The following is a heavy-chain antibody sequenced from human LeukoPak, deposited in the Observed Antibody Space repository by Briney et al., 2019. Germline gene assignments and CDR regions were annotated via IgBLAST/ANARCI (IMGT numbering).Heavy chain of an antibody. J-gene: IGHJ4*02. CDR1: GFTFSSYW. D-gene: IGHD3-22*01. CDR2: ISSDGSST. V-gene: IGHV3-74*01. Sequence: GGSLRLSCAASGFTFSSYWMHWVRQAPGKGLVWVSRISSDGSSTSYADSVKGRFTISRDNAKNTLYLQMNSLRAEDTAVYYCARDLTHYYDSSGPRDWGQGTLVTVSS. CDR3: ARDLTHYYDSSGPRD.